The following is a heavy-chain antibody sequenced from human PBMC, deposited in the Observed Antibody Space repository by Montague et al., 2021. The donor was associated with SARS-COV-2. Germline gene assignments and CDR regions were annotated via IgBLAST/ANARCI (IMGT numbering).Heavy chain of an antibody. D-gene: IGHD3-10*01. Sequence: QSGAEVKKSGESLKISCKGSGYSFTSYWVGCVRQMPGKGLEWMGIIYPDDSDTRYSPSLQGQVTISADKSISTAYLQWVSLKASDTAMYYCARLSYYGSGSYPFDYWGQGTLVTVSS. CDR2: IYPDDSDT. CDR3: ARLSYYGSGSYPFDY. CDR1: GYSFTSYW. V-gene: IGHV5-51*01. J-gene: IGHJ4*02.